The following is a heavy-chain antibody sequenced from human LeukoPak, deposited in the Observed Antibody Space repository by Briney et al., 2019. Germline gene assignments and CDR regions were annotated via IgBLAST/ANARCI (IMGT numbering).Heavy chain of an antibody. CDR2: IYSGGST. J-gene: IGHJ4*02. Sequence: GGSLGLSCAASGFTVSSNYMSWVRQAPGKGLEWVSVIYSGGSTYYADSVKGRFTISRDNSKNTLYLQMNSLRAEDTAVYYCARISSWYEAIFDYWGQGTLVTVPS. D-gene: IGHD6-13*01. CDR3: ARISSWYEAIFDY. CDR1: GFTVSSNY. V-gene: IGHV3-53*01.